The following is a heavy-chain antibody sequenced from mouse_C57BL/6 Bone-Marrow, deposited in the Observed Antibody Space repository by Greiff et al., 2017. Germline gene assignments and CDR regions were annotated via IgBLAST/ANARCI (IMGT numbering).Heavy chain of an antibody. CDR2: IDPEDGDT. V-gene: IGHV14-2*01. J-gene: IGHJ1*03. Sequence: VQLQQSGAELVKPGASVKLSCTASGFNIKDYYLRWVKQRTEQGLEWIGRIDPEDGDTKYAPKFPGHATITAATSSNTAYLQLSSLTSEDTAVYYCAPSYYGSSRWYFDLWGTGTTVTVSS. CDR3: APSYYGSSRWYFDL. D-gene: IGHD1-1*01. CDR1: GFNIKDYY.